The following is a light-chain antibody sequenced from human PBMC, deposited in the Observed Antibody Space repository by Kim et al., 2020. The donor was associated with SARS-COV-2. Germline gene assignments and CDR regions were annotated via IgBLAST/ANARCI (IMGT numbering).Light chain of an antibody. J-gene: IGLJ1*01. V-gene: IGLV3-25*03. CDR3: QSADGSGTYV. CDR1: ALPEKQ. Sequence: SYELTQPPSVSVSPGQTARITCSGDALPEKQTYWYQQKSGQAPLLLIYKDSERPSGIPGRFSGSSSGTTVTLTISGVQAEDDADYHCQSADGSGTYVFGT. CDR2: KDS.